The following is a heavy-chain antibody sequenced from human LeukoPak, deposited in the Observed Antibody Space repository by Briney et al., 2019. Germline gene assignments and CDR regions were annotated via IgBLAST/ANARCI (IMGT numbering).Heavy chain of an antibody. J-gene: IGHJ4*02. V-gene: IGHV1-69*04. Sequence: SVKVSCKASGGTFSSYAISWVRQAPGQGLEWMGRIIPILGIANYAQTFQGRVTITADKSTSTAYMELSSLRSEDTAVYYCARARDIVVVPAAPFDYWGQGTLVTVSS. CDR1: GGTFSSYA. CDR2: IIPILGIA. CDR3: ARARDIVVVPAAPFDY. D-gene: IGHD2-2*01.